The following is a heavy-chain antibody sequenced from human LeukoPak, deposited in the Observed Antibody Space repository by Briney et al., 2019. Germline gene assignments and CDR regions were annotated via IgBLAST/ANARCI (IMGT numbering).Heavy chain of an antibody. V-gene: IGHV3-30*04. J-gene: IGHJ4*02. CDR2: ISHDDKNR. CDR1: GFTFTSYA. Sequence: GGSLRLSCAASGFTFTSYAFHWVRQAPGKGLEWVTVISHDDKNRYYADSVKGRFTISRDNSKNTVYLQMNSLRVEDTAVYFCVRDRDTSGWLYWGQGTLVTVSS. D-gene: IGHD6-19*01. CDR3: VRDRDTSGWLY.